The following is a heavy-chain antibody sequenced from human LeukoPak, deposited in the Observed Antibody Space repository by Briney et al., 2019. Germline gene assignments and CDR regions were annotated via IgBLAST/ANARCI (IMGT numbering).Heavy chain of an antibody. Sequence: GGSLRLSCAASGFTFSSYAMSWVRQAPGKGLEWVSAISGSGGSTYYADSVKGRFTISRDNSKNTLYLQMNSLRAEDTAVYYCAKNKASIAAYRLKYYYYYGMDVWGQGTTVTVSS. D-gene: IGHD6-6*01. CDR3: AKNKASIAAYRLKYYYYYGMDV. V-gene: IGHV3-23*01. CDR2: ISGSGGST. J-gene: IGHJ6*02. CDR1: GFTFSSYA.